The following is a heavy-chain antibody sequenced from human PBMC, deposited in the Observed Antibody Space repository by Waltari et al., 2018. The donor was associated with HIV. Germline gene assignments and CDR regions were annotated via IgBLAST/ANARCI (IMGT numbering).Heavy chain of an antibody. J-gene: IGHJ3*02. CDR1: GFTVSSNY. Sequence: EVQLVESGGGLIQPGGSLRLSCAASGFTVSSNYMSWVRQAPGKGLEWVSVIYSGGSTYYAHSVKGRFTISRDNSKNTLYLQMNSLRAEDTAVYYCATRLAAALSGAFDIWGQGTMVTVSS. D-gene: IGHD6-13*01. V-gene: IGHV3-53*01. CDR3: ATRLAAALSGAFDI. CDR2: IYSGGST.